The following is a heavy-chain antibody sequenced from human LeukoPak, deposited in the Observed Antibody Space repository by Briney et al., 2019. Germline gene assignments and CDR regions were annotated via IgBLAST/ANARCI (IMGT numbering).Heavy chain of an antibody. CDR2: IKKDGSEK. CDR1: GFTFSSYW. CDR3: AKGGGYEAQYYYYYLDV. J-gene: IGHJ6*03. V-gene: IGHV3-7*01. Sequence: GGSLRLSCAASGFTFSSYWMTWVRQAPGKGLEWVANIKKDGSEKYYVDSVKGRFTISRDNAKTSLYLQMNSLRAEDTAVYYCAKGGGYEAQYYYYYLDVWGKGTTVTISS. D-gene: IGHD5-12*01.